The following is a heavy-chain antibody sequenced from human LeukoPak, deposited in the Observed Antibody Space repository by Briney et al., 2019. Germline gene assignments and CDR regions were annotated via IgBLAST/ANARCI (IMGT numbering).Heavy chain of an antibody. D-gene: IGHD1-26*01. Sequence: PGGSLRPSCAASGFTFSAYWMHWVRQAPGKGLEWVAVISYDGSNKYYADSVKGRFTISRDNSKNTLYLQMNSLRAEDTAVYYCARVSYDYWGQGTLVTVSS. V-gene: IGHV3-30-3*01. CDR1: GFTFSAYW. CDR2: ISYDGSNK. CDR3: ARVSYDY. J-gene: IGHJ4*02.